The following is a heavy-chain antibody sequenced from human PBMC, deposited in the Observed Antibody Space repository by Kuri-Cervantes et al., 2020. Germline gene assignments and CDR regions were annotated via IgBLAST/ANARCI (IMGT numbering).Heavy chain of an antibody. Sequence: SETLSLTCTVSGGSISSYYWSWIRQPAGKGLEWIGRIYTSGSTNYNPSLKSRVTISVDTSKNQFSLKLSSVTAADTAVYYCARDYGSGYWRWFDPWGQGTLVTVSS. D-gene: IGHD3-10*01. J-gene: IGHJ5*02. V-gene: IGHV4-4*07. CDR1: GGSISSYY. CDR2: IYTSGST. CDR3: ARDYGSGYWRWFDP.